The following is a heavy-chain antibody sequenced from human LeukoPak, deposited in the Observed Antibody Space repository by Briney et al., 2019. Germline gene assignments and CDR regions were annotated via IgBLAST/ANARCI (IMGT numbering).Heavy chain of an antibody. J-gene: IGHJ4*02. Sequence: GGSLRLSCAASGFTCSSYSMNWVRQAPGKGLEWVSYISSSSSTIYYADSVKGRFTISRDNAKNSLYLQMNSLRAEDTAVYYCARGLFGGVIVSDYWGQGTLVTVSS. V-gene: IGHV3-48*04. CDR2: ISSSSSTI. CDR1: GFTCSSYS. D-gene: IGHD3-16*02. CDR3: ARGLFGGVIVSDY.